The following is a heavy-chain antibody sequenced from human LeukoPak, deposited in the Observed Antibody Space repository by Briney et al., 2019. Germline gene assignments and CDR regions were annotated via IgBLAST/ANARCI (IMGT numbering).Heavy chain of an antibody. Sequence: SETLSLTCTVSGGSISSSNYYWGWIRQPPGKGLEWIGSIYYSGSTYYNPSLKSRVSISVDTSKNQFSLKLSSVTAADTAVYYCARHQGNYYDRSFDLWGRGTLVTVSS. CDR1: GGSISSSNYY. J-gene: IGHJ2*01. V-gene: IGHV4-39*01. CDR2: IYYSGST. CDR3: ARHQGNYYDRSFDL. D-gene: IGHD3-22*01.